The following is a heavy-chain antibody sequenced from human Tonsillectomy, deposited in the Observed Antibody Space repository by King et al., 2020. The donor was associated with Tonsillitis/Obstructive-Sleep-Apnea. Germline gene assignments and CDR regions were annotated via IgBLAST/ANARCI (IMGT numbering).Heavy chain of an antibody. CDR2: INPNSGGA. J-gene: IGHJ6*03. CDR3: AGRVIRYSDYDRSPYYYFYMDV. V-gene: IGHV1-2*06. D-gene: IGHD5-12*01. CDR1: GYTFTGYY. Sequence: VQLVQSGAEGKKPGASVKVSCKDSGYTFTGYYMHCVRQAPGQGLECMGRINPNSGGANDHQKFQGRVTMSRDTSISTAYMGLSRLISDDTAVYYWAGRVIRYSDYDRSPYYYFYMDVWGKGTTVTVSS.